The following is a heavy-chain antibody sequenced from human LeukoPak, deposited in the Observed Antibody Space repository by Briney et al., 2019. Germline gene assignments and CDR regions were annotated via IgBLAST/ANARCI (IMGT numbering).Heavy chain of an antibody. J-gene: IGHJ4*02. Sequence: GGSLTLSCAASGFTFSSYAMSWVRQAPGGGLEWVSISINSGSSTQYAGSVKGRFTISRDNSKDTPYLQMSSLRVEDTAVYYCAKSLAAGWYVNEYWGQGALLTVSS. CDR3: AKSLAAGWYVNEY. D-gene: IGHD6-19*01. CDR2: SINSGSST. V-gene: IGHV3-23*01. CDR1: GFTFSSYA.